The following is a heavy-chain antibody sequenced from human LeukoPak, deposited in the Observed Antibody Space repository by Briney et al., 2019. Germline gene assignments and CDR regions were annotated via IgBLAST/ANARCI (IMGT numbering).Heavy chain of an antibody. V-gene: IGHV1-2*02. CDR3: ARGEELGDAFDI. J-gene: IGHJ3*02. D-gene: IGHD3-10*01. CDR2: INPNSGGT. Sequence: GASVKVSCKASGYTFTGYYMHWVRQAPGQGLEWMGWINPNSGGTNYAQQFQGRVTMTRDTSISTAYMELSRLRSDDTAVYYCARGEELGDAFDIWGQGTMVTVSS. CDR1: GYTFTGYY.